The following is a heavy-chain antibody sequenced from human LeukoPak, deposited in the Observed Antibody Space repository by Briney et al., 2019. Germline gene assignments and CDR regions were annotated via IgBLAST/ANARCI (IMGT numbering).Heavy chain of an antibody. J-gene: IGHJ3*02. V-gene: IGHV4-34*12. CDR3: AKSNGYGLDI. CDR2: IFYSGST. CDR1: GGSFSGYY. Sequence: SETLSLTCAVYGGSFSGYYWSWIRQPPGKGLEWIGNIFYSGSTYYSPSLKSRVTISLDTSRNQFSLKLNSVTAADTAVYYCAKSNGYGLDIWGQGTMVTVSS. D-gene: IGHD2-8*01.